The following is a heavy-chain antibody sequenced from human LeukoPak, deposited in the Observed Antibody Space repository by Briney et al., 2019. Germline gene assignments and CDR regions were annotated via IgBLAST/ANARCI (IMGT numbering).Heavy chain of an antibody. Sequence: SETLSLTCTVSGGSISSYYWSWIRQPPGKGLEWIGYIYYSGSTNYNPSLKSRVTISVDTSKNQFSLKLSSVTAADTAVYYCARQRIQATITMIVGDAFDIWGQGTMVTVSS. D-gene: IGHD3-22*01. J-gene: IGHJ3*02. CDR2: IYYSGST. CDR1: GGSISSYY. V-gene: IGHV4-59*08. CDR3: ARQRIQATITMIVGDAFDI.